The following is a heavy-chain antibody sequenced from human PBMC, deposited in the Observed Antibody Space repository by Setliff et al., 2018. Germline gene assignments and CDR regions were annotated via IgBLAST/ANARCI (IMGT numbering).Heavy chain of an antibody. CDR1: GYSISSGYY. J-gene: IGHJ6*02. V-gene: IGHV4-38-2*01. D-gene: IGHD3-10*01. CDR2: IYHSGST. CDR3: AREGLSSSFIYYYYGMDV. Sequence: SETLSLTCAVSGYSISSGYYWGGIRQPPGKGLEWIGSIYHSGSTYYNPSLKXXXXXXXXXXXXXXXXXXXXXXXXXTAVYYCAREGLSSSFIYYYYGMDVWGQGTTVTV.